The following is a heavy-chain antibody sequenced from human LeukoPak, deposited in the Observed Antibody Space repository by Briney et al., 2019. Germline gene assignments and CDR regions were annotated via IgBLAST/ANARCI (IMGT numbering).Heavy chain of an antibody. CDR1: GYTFTSYY. V-gene: IGHV1-46*01. J-gene: IGHJ4*02. CDR2: INPSGGST. Sequence: ASVKVSCKASGYTFTSYYMHWVRQAPGQGLEWMGIINPSGGSTSHAQKFQGRVTMTRDTSTSTVYMELSSLRSEDTAVYYCARVSLYDSSGTHFDYWGQGTLVTVSS. CDR3: ARVSLYDSSGTHFDY. D-gene: IGHD3-22*01.